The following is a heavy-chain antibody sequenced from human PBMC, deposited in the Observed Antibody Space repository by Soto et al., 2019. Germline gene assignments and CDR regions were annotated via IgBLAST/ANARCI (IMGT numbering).Heavy chain of an antibody. D-gene: IGHD2-2*01. Sequence: QVQLVESGGGVVQPGRSLRLSCAASGFTFSSYGMHWVRQAPGKGLEWVAVIWYDGSNKYYADSVKGRFTISRDNSKNTLYLQMNSLRAEDTAVYYCARAPNFGVVVPAAIGWFDPWGQGTLVTVSS. J-gene: IGHJ5*02. CDR3: ARAPNFGVVVPAAIGWFDP. V-gene: IGHV3-33*01. CDR1: GFTFSSYG. CDR2: IWYDGSNK.